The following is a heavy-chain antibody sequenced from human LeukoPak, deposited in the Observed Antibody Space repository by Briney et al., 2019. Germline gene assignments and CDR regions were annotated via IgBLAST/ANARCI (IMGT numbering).Heavy chain of an antibody. D-gene: IGHD6-19*01. Sequence: ASVKVSCKASGYTFTGYYMHWVRQAPGQGPEWMGWINPKSGDTKNAQKFQGRVTMTRDTSISTSYMELSRLRSDDTAVYYCARAEGSGCYDYWGQGTMVTVPP. V-gene: IGHV1-2*02. CDR1: GYTFTGYY. CDR3: ARAEGSGCYDY. J-gene: IGHJ4*02. CDR2: INPKSGDT.